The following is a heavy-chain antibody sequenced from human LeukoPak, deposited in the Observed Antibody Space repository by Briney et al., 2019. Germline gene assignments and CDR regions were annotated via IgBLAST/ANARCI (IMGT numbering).Heavy chain of an antibody. CDR2: FYYTGST. Sequence: SETLSLTCTVSGGSISTYYWSWIRQPPGKGLDWIGSFYYTGSTNYNPSLRSRVTISVDTSNKLFSLKLSSVTAADTAVYYCARLGVSGYELQGVDYWGQGTLVTVSS. J-gene: IGHJ4*02. CDR3: ARLGVSGYELQGVDY. CDR1: GGSISTYY. V-gene: IGHV4-59*01. D-gene: IGHD2-15*01.